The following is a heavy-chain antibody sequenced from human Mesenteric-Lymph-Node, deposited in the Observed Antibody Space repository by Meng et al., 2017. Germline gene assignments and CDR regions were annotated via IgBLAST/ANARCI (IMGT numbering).Heavy chain of an antibody. Sequence: QVQLQQWGAGLLKPSETLSLTCGIFGGPFSGYYWYWIRQPPGKGLEWIGEINHRGSTNYNPSLKSRVTISVDKSKNQFSLRLGSVTAADTAVYYCARDARPNWFDPWGQGTLVTVSS. J-gene: IGHJ5*02. CDR3: ARDARPNWFDP. CDR1: GGPFSGYY. V-gene: IGHV4-34*01. CDR2: INHRGST. D-gene: IGHD2-8*01.